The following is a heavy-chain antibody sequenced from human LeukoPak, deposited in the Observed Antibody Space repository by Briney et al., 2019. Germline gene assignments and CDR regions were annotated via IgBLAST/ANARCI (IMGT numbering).Heavy chain of an antibody. D-gene: IGHD2-15*01. CDR2: INHRGTT. V-gene: IGHV4-34*01. J-gene: IGHJ6*03. Sequence: SETLSLTCAVYGGSFSGYYWSWIRQPPGKGLEWIGEINHRGTTNYNPSLESRVTISADTSMSQFSLKLRSVNAADTAVYYCASNGGYCSGASCRYYYFMDVWGKGTTVTVSS. CDR3: ASNGGYCSGASCRYYYFMDV. CDR1: GGSFSGYY.